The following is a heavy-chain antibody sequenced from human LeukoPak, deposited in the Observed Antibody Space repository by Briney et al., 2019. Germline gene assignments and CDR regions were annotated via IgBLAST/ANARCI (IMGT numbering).Heavy chain of an antibody. J-gene: IGHJ3*02. CDR3: ARDRYTVTTSGGAFDI. CDR2: FDPEDGET. CDR1: GYTLTELS. Sequence: GASVKVSCKVSGYTLTELSMHWVRQAPGKGLEWMGGFDPEDGETIYAQKFQGRVTMTEDTSTDTAYMELSSLRSEDTAVYYCARDRYTVTTSGGAFDIWGQGTMVTVSS. V-gene: IGHV1-24*01. D-gene: IGHD4-17*01.